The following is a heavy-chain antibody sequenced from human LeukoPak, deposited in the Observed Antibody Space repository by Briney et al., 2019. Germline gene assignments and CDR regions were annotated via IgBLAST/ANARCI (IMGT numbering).Heavy chain of an antibody. V-gene: IGHV4-39*07. CDR2: ISYSGST. D-gene: IGHD3-22*01. CDR3: ATRGDYDLDY. J-gene: IGHJ4*02. CDR1: GGSISSTTYY. Sequence: PETLSLTCTVSGGSISSTTYYWGWIRQPPGKGLEWIGSISYSGSTYYNPSLKSRVTIAVDTSKNQFSLKVTSVTAADTAVYYCATRGDYDLDYWGQGTLVTVSS.